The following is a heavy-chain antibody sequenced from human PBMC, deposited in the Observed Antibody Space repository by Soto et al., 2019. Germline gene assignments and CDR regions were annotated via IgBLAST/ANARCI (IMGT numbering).Heavy chain of an antibody. D-gene: IGHD6-13*01. CDR1: GGTFSSYA. V-gene: IGHV1-69*06. CDR2: IIPIFGTA. Sequence: SVKVSCKASGGTFSSYAISWVRQAPGQGLEWMGGIIPIFGTANYAQKFQGRVTITADKSTSTAYMELSSLRSEDTAVYYCARGAADSPVDPSAYSDIDARGQGTTVPVSS. CDR3: ARGAADSPVDPSAYSDIDA. J-gene: IGHJ6*02.